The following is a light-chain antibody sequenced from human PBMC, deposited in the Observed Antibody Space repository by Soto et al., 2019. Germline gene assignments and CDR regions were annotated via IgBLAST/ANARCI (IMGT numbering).Light chain of an antibody. V-gene: IGLV2-14*01. J-gene: IGLJ1*01. CDR3: SSYTSSSTLV. Sequence: QSVLTQPASVSGSPGQSITISCTGTSSDVGGYNYDSWYQQHPGKAPKLMIYDVSNRPSGVSNRFSGSKSGNTASLTISGLPAEDEADYYCSSYTSSSTLVFGAGTKVTVL. CDR2: DVS. CDR1: SSDVGGYNY.